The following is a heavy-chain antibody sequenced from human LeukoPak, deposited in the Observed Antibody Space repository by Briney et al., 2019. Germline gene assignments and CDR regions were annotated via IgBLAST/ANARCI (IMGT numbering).Heavy chain of an antibody. CDR3: AKEEYDSGWYKWFGS. D-gene: IGHD6-19*01. CDR1: GITFSTYA. CDR2: INYSGSGT. Sequence: PGGSLRLSCAASGITFSTYAMTWVRQAPGKGLEWVSRINYSGSGTFYADSVKGRFTISRDNSKDTLYLQMNSLRVEDTAVYYCAKEEYDSGWYKWFGSWGQGTLVTVSS. J-gene: IGHJ5*01. V-gene: IGHV3-23*01.